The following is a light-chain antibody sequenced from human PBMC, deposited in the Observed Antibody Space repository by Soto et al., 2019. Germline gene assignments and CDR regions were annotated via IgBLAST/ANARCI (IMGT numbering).Light chain of an antibody. CDR2: DAS. CDR1: QSISSW. V-gene: IGKV1-5*01. Sequence: DIQMTQSPSTLSASVGDRVTITCRASQSISSWLAWYQQKPGKAPKLLIYDASSLESGFPSRFTGSGSATEFTLTISSLQPDDFATYYCKQYNSYSWTFGQGTKVEIK. J-gene: IGKJ1*01. CDR3: KQYNSYSWT.